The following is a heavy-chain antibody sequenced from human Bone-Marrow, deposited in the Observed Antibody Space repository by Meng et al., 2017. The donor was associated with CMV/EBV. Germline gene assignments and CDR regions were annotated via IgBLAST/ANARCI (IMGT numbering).Heavy chain of an antibody. Sequence: GGSLRLSCAASGFTFSSYAMSWVRQAPGKGLEWVSAISGSGGSTYYADSVKGRFTISRDNSKNTLYLQMNSLRAEDTAVYYCAKGGYGYSYGGGDYWGQGTLVTVSS. J-gene: IGHJ4*02. CDR2: ISGSGGST. V-gene: IGHV3-23*01. CDR1: GFTFSSYA. D-gene: IGHD5-18*01. CDR3: AKGGYGYSYGGGDY.